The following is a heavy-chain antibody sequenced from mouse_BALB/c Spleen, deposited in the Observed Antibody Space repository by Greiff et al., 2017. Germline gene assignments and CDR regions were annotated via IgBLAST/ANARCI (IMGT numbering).Heavy chain of an antibody. Sequence: EVQLVESGGGLVQPGGSLKLSCAASGFTFSSYGMSWVRQTPDKRLELVATINSNGGSTYYPDSVKGRFTISRDNAKNTLYLQMSSLKSEDTAMYYCARDYYGSIAYWGQGTLVTVSA. V-gene: IGHV5-6-3*01. CDR1: GFTFSSYG. D-gene: IGHD1-1*01. CDR2: INSNGGST. CDR3: ARDYYGSIAY. J-gene: IGHJ3*01.